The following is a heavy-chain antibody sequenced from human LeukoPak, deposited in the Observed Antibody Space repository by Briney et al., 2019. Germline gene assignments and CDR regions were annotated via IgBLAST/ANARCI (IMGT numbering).Heavy chain of an antibody. V-gene: IGHV4-4*02. J-gene: IGHJ5*02. CDR3: AREVRNGWFDP. CDR1: GGSISTNNW. CDR2: IYYSGST. Sequence: PSETLSLTCAVSGGSISTNNWWHWVRQSPGKGLEWIGYIYYSGSTNYNPSLKSRVTISVDTSKNQFSLKLSSVTAADTAVYYCAREVRNGWFDPWGQGTLVTVSS.